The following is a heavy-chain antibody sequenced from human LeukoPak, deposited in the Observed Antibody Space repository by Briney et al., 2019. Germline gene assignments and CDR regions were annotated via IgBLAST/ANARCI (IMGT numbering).Heavy chain of an antibody. J-gene: IGHJ2*01. Sequence: NPGGSLRLSCAASGFTFSNYNLIWVRQTPGKGLWWGSSVSSSSSYIYYADSVKGRFNISRDNAKNSLYLQMNSLRAVHTAVYYSERVPYYYDTNGDQRDWYFQIWGRGTLVTVSS. CDR2: VSSSSSYI. D-gene: IGHD3-9*01. CDR1: GFTFSNYN. V-gene: IGHV3-21*01. CDR3: ERVPYYYDTNGDQRDWYFQI.